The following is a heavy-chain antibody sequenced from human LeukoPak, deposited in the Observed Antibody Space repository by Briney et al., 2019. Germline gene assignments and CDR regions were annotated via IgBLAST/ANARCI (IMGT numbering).Heavy chain of an antibody. CDR1: GGSFSGYY. CDR3: ARGPPYAPGVLDV. V-gene: IGHV4-34*01. CDR2: INHSGST. J-gene: IGHJ6*04. D-gene: IGHD7-27*01. Sequence: SETLSLTCAVYGGSFSGYYRSWIRQPPGKGLEWIGEINHSGSTNYNPSLKSRVTISVDTSKNQFSLKLSSVTAADTAVYFCARGPPYAPGVLDVWGKGTTVTISS.